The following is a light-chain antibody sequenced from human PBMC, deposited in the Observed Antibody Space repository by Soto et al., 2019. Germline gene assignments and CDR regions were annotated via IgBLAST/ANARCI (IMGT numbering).Light chain of an antibody. CDR2: GNS. CDR3: QSYDSSLSGWRV. Sequence: QSVLTQPPSVSGAPGQRVTISCTGSSSNIGAGYDVHWYQQLPGTAPKLLIYGNSNRPSGVPDRFSGSKSDTSASLAITGLQAEDEADYYCQSYDSSLSGWRVFGTGTKVTVL. V-gene: IGLV1-40*01. J-gene: IGLJ1*01. CDR1: SSNIGAGYD.